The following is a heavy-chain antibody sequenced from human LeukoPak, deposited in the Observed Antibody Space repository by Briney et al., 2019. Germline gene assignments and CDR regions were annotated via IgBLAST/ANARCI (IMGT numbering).Heavy chain of an antibody. D-gene: IGHD3-3*01. J-gene: IGHJ6*03. Sequence: GRSLRLSCAASGFTFSSYGMHWVRQAPGKGLEWVAVIWFDGKNKYYADSVKGRFTISRDNAKNSLYLQMNSLRAEDTAVYYCARDQKRITIFGVVMKRDYYYMDVWGKGTTVTVSS. CDR3: ARDQKRITIFGVVMKRDYYYMDV. CDR1: GFTFSSYG. V-gene: IGHV3-33*01. CDR2: IWFDGKNK.